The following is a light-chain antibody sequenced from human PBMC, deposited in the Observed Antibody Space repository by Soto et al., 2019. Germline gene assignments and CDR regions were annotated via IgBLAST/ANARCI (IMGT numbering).Light chain of an antibody. J-gene: IGKJ5*01. CDR1: QDIGSD. CDR3: QQSYSTIT. CDR2: AAS. Sequence: DIQMTQSPSSLSASVGDRVIINCRASQDIGSDLAWYQQKPGKAPKRLIYAASNLQSGVPSRFSGSGSGTDFTLTISSLQPEDFATYYCQQSYSTITFGQGTRLEIK. V-gene: IGKV1-39*01.